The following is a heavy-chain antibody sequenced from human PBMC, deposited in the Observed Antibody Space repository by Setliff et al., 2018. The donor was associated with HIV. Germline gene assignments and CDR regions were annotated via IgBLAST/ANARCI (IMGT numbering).Heavy chain of an antibody. D-gene: IGHD3-22*01. CDR2: INHSGST. CDR1: GGSFSGYY. V-gene: IGHV4-34*01. J-gene: IGHJ4*02. CDR3: ARLYDSSGYYYVMGRLGYDY. Sequence: SETLSLTCAVYGGSFSGYYWSWIRQPPGKGLEWIGEINHSGSTNYNPSLKSRVTISVDTSKNQFSLKLSSVTAADSAVYYCARLYDSSGYYYVMGRLGYDYWGQGTLVTVSS.